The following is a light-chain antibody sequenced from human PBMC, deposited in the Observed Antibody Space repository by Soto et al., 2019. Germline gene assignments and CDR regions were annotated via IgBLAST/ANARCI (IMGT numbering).Light chain of an antibody. V-gene: IGLV2-14*01. Sequence: QAVVTQPASVSESPGQSITISCTGTSSDVGGYNYVSWYQQHPGKAPKLMIYDVSNRPSGVSNRFSGSKSGNTASLTISGLQAEYEADYYCSSYTSSSTLGVFGTGTKLTVL. CDR3: SSYTSSSTLGV. CDR2: DVS. CDR1: SSDVGGYNY. J-gene: IGLJ1*01.